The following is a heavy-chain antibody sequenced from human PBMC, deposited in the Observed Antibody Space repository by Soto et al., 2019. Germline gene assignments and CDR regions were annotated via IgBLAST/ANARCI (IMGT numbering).Heavy chain of an antibody. CDR1: GFTFNHYA. D-gene: IGHD3-16*01. CDR2: TSYDGSNK. Sequence: GVSLSLSCAASGFTFNHYAMHWVRQAPGKGLQWVAVTSYDGSNKYYADSVKGRFTISRDNAKNSLYLQMNSLRAEDTAVYYCARVLGDDLEYFQHWGQGTLVTVSS. CDR3: ARVLGDDLEYFQH. J-gene: IGHJ1*01. V-gene: IGHV3-30-3*01.